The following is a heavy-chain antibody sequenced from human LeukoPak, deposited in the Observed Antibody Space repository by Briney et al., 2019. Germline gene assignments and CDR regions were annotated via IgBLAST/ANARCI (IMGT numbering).Heavy chain of an antibody. CDR1: GFTFSSYA. Sequence: GGSLRLSCAASGFTFSSYAMSWVRQAPGMGLEWVSGIGGSGGSTYYADSVKGRFTISRDNSKNTLYLQMNSLRAEDTAVYYCAKERSALPSYNSFDPWGQGTLVTVSS. CDR2: IGGSGGST. CDR3: AKERSALPSYNSFDP. J-gene: IGHJ5*02. D-gene: IGHD2-2*01. V-gene: IGHV3-23*01.